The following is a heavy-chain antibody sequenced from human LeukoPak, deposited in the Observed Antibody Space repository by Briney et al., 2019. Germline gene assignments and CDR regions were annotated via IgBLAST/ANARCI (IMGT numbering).Heavy chain of an antibody. J-gene: IGHJ6*03. V-gene: IGHV3-11*01. Sequence: SGGSLRLSCAASGFTFSDYYMSWIRQAPGKGLEWVSYISSSGSTIYYADSVKGRFTISRDNAKNSLYLQMNSLRAEDTAVYYCARVGIQLWYRALYYMDVWGKGTTVTISS. D-gene: IGHD5-18*01. CDR3: ARVGIQLWYRALYYMDV. CDR1: GFTFSDYY. CDR2: ISSSGSTI.